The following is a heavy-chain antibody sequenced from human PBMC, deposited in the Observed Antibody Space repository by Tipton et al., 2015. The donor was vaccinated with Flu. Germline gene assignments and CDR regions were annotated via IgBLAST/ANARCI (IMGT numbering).Heavy chain of an antibody. CDR2: IHTSGTT. D-gene: IGHD6-19*01. CDR3: ARAESSLWAGHYYGLDV. J-gene: IGHJ6*02. Sequence: TLSLTCTIYGDSISSRFYWGWIRQPPGKGLEWIGRIHTSGTTYYKPSLKSRVTISLDTSKNHFSLRLTSVTAADTALYFCARAESSLWAGHYYGLDVWGQGTTVTVSS. V-gene: IGHV4-61*02. CDR1: GDSISSRFY.